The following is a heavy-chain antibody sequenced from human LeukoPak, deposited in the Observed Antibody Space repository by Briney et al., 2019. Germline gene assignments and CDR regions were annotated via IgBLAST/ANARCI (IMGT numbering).Heavy chain of an antibody. CDR2: ISSSSSTI. CDR3: ASPRGYYDSSGFFDY. D-gene: IGHD3-22*01. V-gene: IGHV3-48*01. J-gene: IGHJ4*02. CDR1: GFTFSSYS. Sequence: GGSLRLSCAASGFTFSSYSMNWVRQAPGKGLEWVSYISSSSSTIYYADSVKGRFTISRDNAKNSLYLQMNSLRAEDTAVYYCASPRGYYDSSGFFDYWGQGTLVTVSS.